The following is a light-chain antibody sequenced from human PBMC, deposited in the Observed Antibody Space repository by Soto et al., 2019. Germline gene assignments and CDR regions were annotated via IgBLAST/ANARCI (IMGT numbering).Light chain of an antibody. Sequence: EIVMTQSPATLSVSPGERATLSCRASQSVGSYVAWYQQKPGQAPRLLIYGTSTRATGIPARFSGSGFGTEFTLTISSLQSEDSGVYYCQQYHNWPPWTFGQGTKVDIK. V-gene: IGKV3-15*01. CDR2: GTS. J-gene: IGKJ1*01. CDR3: QQYHNWPPWT. CDR1: QSVGSY.